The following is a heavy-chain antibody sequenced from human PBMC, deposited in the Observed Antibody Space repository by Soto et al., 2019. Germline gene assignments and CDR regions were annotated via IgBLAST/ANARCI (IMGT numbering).Heavy chain of an antibody. J-gene: IGHJ6*02. CDR2: MNPINGAT. V-gene: IGHV1-8*02. CDR1: GYDFTAYD. Sequence: ASVKVSCKASGYDFTAYDINWVRQASGQGLEWMGWMNPINGATGSARRFQGRVSMTRNTATGTAYLELTSLRSDDTAVYYCGRGPSPRAPAGGTPFYYAMDIWGQGTTVTVSS. CDR3: GRGPSPRAPAGGTPFYYAMDI. D-gene: IGHD6-13*01.